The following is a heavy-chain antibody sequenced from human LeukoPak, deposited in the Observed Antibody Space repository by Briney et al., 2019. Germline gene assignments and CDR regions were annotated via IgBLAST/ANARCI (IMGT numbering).Heavy chain of an antibody. CDR3: ARGVTVAGTVYFDL. CDR2: IYYSGST. J-gene: IGHJ2*01. D-gene: IGHD6-19*01. CDR1: GGSISSYY. V-gene: IGHV4-59*01. Sequence: SSETLSLTCTVSGGSISSYYWSWIRQPPGKGLEWIGHIYYSGSTNYNPSLKSRVTISVDTSKNQFSLKLSSVTAADTAVYYCARGVTVAGTVYFDLWGRGTLVTVSS.